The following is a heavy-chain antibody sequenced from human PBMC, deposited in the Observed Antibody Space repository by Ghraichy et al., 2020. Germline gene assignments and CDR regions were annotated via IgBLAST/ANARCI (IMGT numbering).Heavy chain of an antibody. CDR2: IYYSGST. Sequence: SETLSLTCAVSGGSIRSGGYSWSWIRQPPGKGLEWIGYIYYSGSTYYNPSLKSRVTISVDTSKNQFSLKLSSVTAADTAVYYCARETYSGDSSGYLAGPYDYWGQGTLVTVSS. D-gene: IGHD3-22*01. CDR3: ARETYSGDSSGYLAGPYDY. CDR1: GGSIRSGGYS. V-gene: IGHV4-30-4*07. J-gene: IGHJ4*02.